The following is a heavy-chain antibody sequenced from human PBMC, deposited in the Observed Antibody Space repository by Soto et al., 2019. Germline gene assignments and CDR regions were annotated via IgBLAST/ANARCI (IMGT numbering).Heavy chain of an antibody. V-gene: IGHV4-31*03. Sequence: QVQLQESGPGLVKPSQTLSLTCTVSGGSISSGCYYWSWIRQHPGKGLEWIGYIYYSGSIYYNPSLKSRVTISVDTSKNQFSLKLSSVTAADTAVYYCARATSYYYYGVDVCGQGTTVTVSS. CDR2: IYYSGSI. CDR1: GGSISSGCYY. J-gene: IGHJ6*02. CDR3: ARATSYYYYGVDV.